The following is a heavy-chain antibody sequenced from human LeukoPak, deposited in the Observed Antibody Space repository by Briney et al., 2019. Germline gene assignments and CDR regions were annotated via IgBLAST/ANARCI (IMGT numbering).Heavy chain of an antibody. J-gene: IGHJ3*02. D-gene: IGHD2-2*01. CDR2: ISGSGGST. CDR3: AKDSPYQLLPDDAFDI. V-gene: IGHV3-23*01. CDR1: GFTFSSYA. Sequence: PGGSLRLSCAASGFTFSSYAMSWVRQAPGKGLEWVSAISGSGGSTYYADSVKGRFTISRDNSKNTLYLQMNSLRAEDTAVYYCAKDSPYQLLPDDAFDIWGQGTMVTVSS.